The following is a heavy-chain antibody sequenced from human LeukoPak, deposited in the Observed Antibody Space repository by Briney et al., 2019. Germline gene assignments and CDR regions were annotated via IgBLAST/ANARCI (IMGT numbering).Heavy chain of an antibody. D-gene: IGHD1-1*01. V-gene: IGHV3-30*18. CDR1: GFTFSSYA. CDR3: AKDSRWDLERLDY. J-gene: IGHJ4*02. Sequence: PGGSLRLSCAASGFTFSSYAMSWVRQAPGKGLEWVAVISYDGSNKYYADSVKGRFTISRDNSKNTLYLQMNSLRAEDTAVYYCAKDSRWDLERLDYWGQGTLVTVSS. CDR2: ISYDGSNK.